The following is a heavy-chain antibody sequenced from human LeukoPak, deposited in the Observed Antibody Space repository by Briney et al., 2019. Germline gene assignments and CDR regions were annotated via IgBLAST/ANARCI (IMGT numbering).Heavy chain of an antibody. Sequence: GSMKVSCKASGYTFTSYGISWVRQAPGQGLEWMGWISGYNGNTNYAQKLQGRVTMTTDTSTSTAYMELRSLRSDDTAVYYCARDLKRGYSSGRYSWGTGSSNDYWGQGTLVTVSS. CDR1: GYTFTSYG. CDR2: ISGYNGNT. CDR3: ARDLKRGYSSGRYSWGTGSSNDY. J-gene: IGHJ4*02. D-gene: IGHD6-19*01. V-gene: IGHV1-18*01.